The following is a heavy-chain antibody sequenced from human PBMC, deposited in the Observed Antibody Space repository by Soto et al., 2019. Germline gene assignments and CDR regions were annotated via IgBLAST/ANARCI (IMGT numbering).Heavy chain of an antibody. CDR1: GLTFSSYE. V-gene: IGHV3-48*03. CDR2: ISRSGSTI. J-gene: IGHJ2*01. CDR3: AGDGRIRLPDWYFDL. D-gene: IGHD2-15*01. Sequence: GGSLRLSCAASGLTFSSYEMNWVRQAPGKGLEWVSYISRSGSTIYYADSVKGRVTISRDNAKYSLYLQMNRLRAEDTAVYYCAGDGRIRLPDWYFDLCGGGTLVTVSS.